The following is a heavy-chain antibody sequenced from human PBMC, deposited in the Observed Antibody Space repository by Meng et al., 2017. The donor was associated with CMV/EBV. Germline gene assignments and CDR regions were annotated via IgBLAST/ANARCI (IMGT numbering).Heavy chain of an antibody. CDR2: ISYDGSNK. Sequence: GESLKISCAASGFTFSSYAMHWVRQAPGKGLEWVAVISYDGSNKYYADSVKGRFTISRDNSKNTLYLQMNSLRAEGTAVYYCARDLWPAAIRTPYYYGMDVWGQGTTVTVSS. V-gene: IGHV3-30*04. CDR3: ARDLWPAAIRTPYYYGMDV. CDR1: GFTFSSYA. J-gene: IGHJ6*02. D-gene: IGHD2-2*01.